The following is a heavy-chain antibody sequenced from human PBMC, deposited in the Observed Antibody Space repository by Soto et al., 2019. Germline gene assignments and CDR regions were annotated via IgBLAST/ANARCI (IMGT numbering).Heavy chain of an antibody. V-gene: IGHV5-51*01. CDR3: ARASVVVTTIPSAFDV. Sequence: ESLKISCTVSGNTFNAYWIGWVRQMPGKGLEWVGIIFPGDSDTRYSPSFQGQVTISVDKSINTAYLQWSSLTASDTAIYFCARASVVVTTIPSAFDVWGQGTVVTVSS. J-gene: IGHJ3*01. CDR2: IFPGDSDT. CDR1: GNTFNAYW. D-gene: IGHD2-21*02.